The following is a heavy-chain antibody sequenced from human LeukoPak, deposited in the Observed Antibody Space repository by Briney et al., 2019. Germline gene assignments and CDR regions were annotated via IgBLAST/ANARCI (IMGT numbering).Heavy chain of an antibody. CDR2: VSLSGGST. CDR3: AKQVGYCSDGNCYFDF. Sequence: GGSLRLSCAASGLTFSSYAMSWVRQAPGKGLEWVSAVSLSGGSTYDNDSVKGRFTISRDNSNNMLYLQMNSLRAEDTAVYYCAKQVGYCSDGNCYFDFWGQGVLVTVSS. D-gene: IGHD2-15*01. J-gene: IGHJ4*02. CDR1: GLTFSSYA. V-gene: IGHV3-23*01.